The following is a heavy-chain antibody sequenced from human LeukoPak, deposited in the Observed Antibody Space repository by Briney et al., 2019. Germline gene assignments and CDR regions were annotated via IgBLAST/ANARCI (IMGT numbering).Heavy chain of an antibody. Sequence: ASVKVSCKASGYTFTGYYIHWVRQAPGQGLEWMGWINPNSGGTNYAQKFQGRVTMTRDTSISTAYMELSRLRSDDTAVYYCARDKDYYYDSSGYYIYWGQGTLVTVSS. CDR1: GYTFTGYY. CDR3: ARDKDYYYDSSGYYIY. CDR2: INPNSGGT. D-gene: IGHD3-22*01. V-gene: IGHV1-2*02. J-gene: IGHJ4*02.